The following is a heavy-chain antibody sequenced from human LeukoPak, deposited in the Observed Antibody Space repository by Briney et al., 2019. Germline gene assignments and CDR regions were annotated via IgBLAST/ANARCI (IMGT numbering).Heavy chain of an antibody. J-gene: IGHJ4*02. V-gene: IGHV1-2*02. Sequence: ASVKVSCKASGYTFTGYYMHWVRQAHGQGLEWMGWINPNSGGTNYAQKFQGRVTKTRDTSISTAYMELSRLRSDDTAVYYCARGPYSSGWYFVWGQGTLVTVSS. D-gene: IGHD6-19*01. CDR1: GYTFTGYY. CDR3: ARGPYSSGWYFV. CDR2: INPNSGGT.